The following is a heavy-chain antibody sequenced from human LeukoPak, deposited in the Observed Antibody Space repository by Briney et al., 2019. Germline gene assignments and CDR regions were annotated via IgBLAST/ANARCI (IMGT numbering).Heavy chain of an antibody. V-gene: IGHV1-46*01. CDR3: ARAFRGDYYGSGGHYNWFDP. CDR1: GYTFTRYY. Sequence: ASVKVSCKASGYTFTRYYMHWVRQAPGQGLEGMGIINPSGGSTTYAQKFQGRVNMTRDTSTSTVYMELSSLRSEDTAVYYCARAFRGDYYGSGGHYNWFDPWGQGTLVTVSS. CDR2: INPSGGST. D-gene: IGHD3-10*01. J-gene: IGHJ5*02.